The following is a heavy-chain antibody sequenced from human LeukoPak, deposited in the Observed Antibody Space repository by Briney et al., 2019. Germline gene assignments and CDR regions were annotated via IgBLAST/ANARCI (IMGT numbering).Heavy chain of an antibody. J-gene: IGHJ4*02. CDR2: ISAYNGNT. CDR3: AREEYDYVWGSYRPLDY. CDR1: TYTFTTYG. D-gene: IGHD3-16*02. V-gene: IGHV1-18*01. Sequence: ASVRVSCKASTYTFTTYGFSWVRQAPGQGLEWMGWISAYNGNTNYAQKLQGRVTMTTDTSTSTAYMELRSLRSDDAAVYYCAREEYDYVWGSYRPLDYWGQGTLVTVSS.